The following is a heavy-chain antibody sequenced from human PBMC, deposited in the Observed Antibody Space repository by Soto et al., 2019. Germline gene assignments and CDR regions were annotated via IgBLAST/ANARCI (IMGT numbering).Heavy chain of an antibody. J-gene: IGHJ4*02. V-gene: IGHV3-30-3*01. D-gene: IGHD3-22*01. Sequence: PGGSLRLSCAASKFTFSNYAMHWVRQAPGKGLEWVADISSDGSVKGYVDSVKGRFTISRDNSKNTLFLQMNSLRNEDTGVYFCARNYLYDRSEFDYWGQGTLVTVSS. CDR2: ISSDGSVK. CDR3: ARNYLYDRSEFDY. CDR1: KFTFSNYA.